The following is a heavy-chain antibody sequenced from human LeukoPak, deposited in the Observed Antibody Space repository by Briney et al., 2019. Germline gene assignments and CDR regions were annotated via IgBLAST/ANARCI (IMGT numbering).Heavy chain of an antibody. CDR2: IYYSGST. V-gene: IGHV4-30-4*08. J-gene: IGHJ6*03. D-gene: IGHD5-18*01. CDR3: ARDRWAMGYYYYMDV. CDR1: GGSISSGDYY. Sequence: SQTLSLTCTVSGGSISSGDYYWSWIRQPPGKGLEWIGYIYYSGSTYYNPSLKSRVTISVDTSKNQFSLKLSSVTAADTAVYYCARDRWAMGYYYYMDVWGKGTTVTVSS.